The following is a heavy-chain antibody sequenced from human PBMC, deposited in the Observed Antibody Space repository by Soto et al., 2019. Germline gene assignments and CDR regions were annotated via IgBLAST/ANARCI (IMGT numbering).Heavy chain of an antibody. Sequence: SETLSLTCAVSGGSISSSNWWSWVRQPPGKGLEWIGEIYHSGSTNYNPSLKSRVTISVDKSKNQFSVKLSSVTAADTAVYYCARDHWTTLGYSYAMDVWGQGTTVTVSS. J-gene: IGHJ6*02. D-gene: IGHD3-3*01. V-gene: IGHV4-4*02. CDR1: GGSISSSNW. CDR3: ARDHWTTLGYSYAMDV. CDR2: IYHSGST.